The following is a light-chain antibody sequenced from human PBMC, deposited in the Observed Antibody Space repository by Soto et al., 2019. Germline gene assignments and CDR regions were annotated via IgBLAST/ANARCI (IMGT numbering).Light chain of an antibody. CDR3: TSYTTSSTGV. CDR2: EVT. Sequence: QSVLTQPPSASGTPGQGVTISCSGTSSDVGFYNYVSWFQQYPGKAPKLMIFEVTNRPSGVSDRFSGSKSDNTASLTISGLQTDDEADYFCTSYTTSSTGVFGGGTKLTVL. CDR1: SSDVGFYNY. J-gene: IGLJ3*02. V-gene: IGLV2-14*01.